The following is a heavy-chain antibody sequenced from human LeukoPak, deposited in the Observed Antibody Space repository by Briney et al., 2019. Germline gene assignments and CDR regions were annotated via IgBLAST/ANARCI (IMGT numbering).Heavy chain of an antibody. Sequence: ASVKVSCKASGYTFTSYYMYWVRQAPGQGLEWMGIINPSGGSTSYAQKFQGRVTMTRDTSTSTVYMELSSLRSEDTAVYYCAREGAYCSSTSCPSSSLYGMDVWGQGTTVTVSS. D-gene: IGHD2-2*01. J-gene: IGHJ6*02. CDR3: AREGAYCSSTSCPSSSLYGMDV. CDR1: GYTFTSYY. V-gene: IGHV1-46*01. CDR2: INPSGGST.